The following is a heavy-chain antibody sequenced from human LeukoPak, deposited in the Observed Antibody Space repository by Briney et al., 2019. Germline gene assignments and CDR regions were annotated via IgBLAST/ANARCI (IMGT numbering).Heavy chain of an antibody. D-gene: IGHD6-19*01. V-gene: IGHV4-59*08. Sequence: SETLSLTCSVSGVSISSYYWSWIRQPPGKGLEWIGHIYYSVSTDYNPSLKSRVLISQDTSKNQFFLSLSSVTAADTAVYYCARHSIRQWLTRNWFDPWGQGTLVTVSS. J-gene: IGHJ5*02. CDR1: GVSISSYY. CDR3: ARHSIRQWLTRNWFDP. CDR2: IYYSVST.